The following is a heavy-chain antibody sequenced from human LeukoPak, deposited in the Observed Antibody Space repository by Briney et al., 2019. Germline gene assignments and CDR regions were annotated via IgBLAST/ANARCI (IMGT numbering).Heavy chain of an antibody. V-gene: IGHV4-34*01. J-gene: IGHJ3*02. CDR1: GGSFSGYY. Sequence: PSETLSLTCAVYGGSFSGYYWSWIRQPPGKGLEWIGEINHSGSTNYNPSLKSRVTISVDTSKNQFSLKLSSVTAADTAVYYCARLSTYYDYVWGSYRLDAFDIWGQGTMVTVSS. CDR2: INHSGST. CDR3: ARLSTYYDYVWGSYRLDAFDI. D-gene: IGHD3-16*02.